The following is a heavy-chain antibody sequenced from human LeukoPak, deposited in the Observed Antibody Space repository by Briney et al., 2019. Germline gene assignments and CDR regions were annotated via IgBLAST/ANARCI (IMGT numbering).Heavy chain of an antibody. CDR1: GGSISSYY. V-gene: IGHV4-34*01. Sequence: PSETLSLTCTVSGGSISSYYWTWIRQPPGKGLEWIGEIYHSGSTNYNPSLKSRVTISVDTSENQFSLKLTSVTAADTAVYYCVRGARYYFDYWGQGTLVTVSS. CDR2: IYHSGST. J-gene: IGHJ4*02. CDR3: VRGARYYFDY.